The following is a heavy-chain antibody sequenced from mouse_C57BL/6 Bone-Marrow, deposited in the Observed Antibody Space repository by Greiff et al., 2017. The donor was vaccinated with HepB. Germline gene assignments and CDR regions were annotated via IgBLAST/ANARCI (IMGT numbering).Heavy chain of an antibody. J-gene: IGHJ1*03. CDR2: INPSNGGT. D-gene: IGHD2-1*01. CDR1: GYTFTSYW. V-gene: IGHV1-53*01. CDR3: ARFGNYEYFDV. Sequence: QVQLQQPGTELVKPGASVKLSCKASGYTFTSYWMHWVKQRPGQGLEWIENINPSNGGTNYNEKFKSKGTLTVDKSSSTDYMQLSRLTSEDSAVYYCARFGNYEYFDVWGTGTTVTVSS.